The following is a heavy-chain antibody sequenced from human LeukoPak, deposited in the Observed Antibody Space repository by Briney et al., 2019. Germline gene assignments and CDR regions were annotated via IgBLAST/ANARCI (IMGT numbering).Heavy chain of an antibody. CDR3: ATGNYYDSRGYYTFGH. V-gene: IGHV3-74*01. CDR2: INGDGSIT. J-gene: IGHJ1*01. CDR1: GFTFSRYW. Sequence: GGSLRLSCAASGFTFSRYWMHWVRQAPGKGLVWVSRINGDGSITSYADSVKGGFTISRDNAKNTLYLQMNSLRAEDTAVYYCATGNYYDSRGYYTFGHWGQGTLVTVSS. D-gene: IGHD3-22*01.